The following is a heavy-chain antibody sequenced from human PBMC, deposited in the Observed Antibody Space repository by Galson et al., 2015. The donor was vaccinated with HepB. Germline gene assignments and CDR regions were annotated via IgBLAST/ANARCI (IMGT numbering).Heavy chain of an antibody. J-gene: IGHJ6*03. CDR2: ISYDGSNK. V-gene: IGHV3-30*18. D-gene: IGHD2-2*03. CDR3: AKGGYCSSTSCYSGDDYYYMDV. CDR1: GFTFSSYG. Sequence: SLRLSCAASGFTFSSYGMHWVRQAPGKGLEWVAVISYDGSNKYYADSVKGRFTISRDNSKNTLYLQMNSLRAEDTAVYYCAKGGYCSSTSCYSGDDYYYMDVWGKGTTVTVSS.